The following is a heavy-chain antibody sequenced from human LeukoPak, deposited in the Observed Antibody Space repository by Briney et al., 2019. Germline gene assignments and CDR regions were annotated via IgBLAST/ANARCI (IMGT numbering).Heavy chain of an antibody. V-gene: IGHV1-2*02. CDR2: INPNSGGT. D-gene: IGHD6-19*01. CDR3: ARASIAVAGTKFWFDP. CDR1: GYTFTGYY. J-gene: IGHJ5*02. Sequence: GASVKVSCKASGYTFTGYYMHWVRQAPGQGLEWMGWINPNSGGTNYAQKFQGRVTMTRDTSISTAYMELSRLRSDDTAVYYCARASIAVAGTKFWFDPWGQGTLVTVSS.